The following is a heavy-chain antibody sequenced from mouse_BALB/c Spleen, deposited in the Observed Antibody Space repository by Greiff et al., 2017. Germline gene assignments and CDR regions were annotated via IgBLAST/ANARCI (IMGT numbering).Heavy chain of an antibody. CDR2: IWAGGST. CDR3: ARDEGSSGYYAMDY. Sequence: QVQLKESGPGLVAPSQSLSITCTVSGSSLIRYGVLWVRQPPGKGLEWLGVIWAGGSTNYNSALMSRLSISKDNSKSQVFLNMNSLQTDDTAMYYCARDEGSSGYYAMDYWGQGTSVTVSS. V-gene: IGHV2-9*02. CDR1: GSSLIRYG. D-gene: IGHD3-1*01. J-gene: IGHJ4*01.